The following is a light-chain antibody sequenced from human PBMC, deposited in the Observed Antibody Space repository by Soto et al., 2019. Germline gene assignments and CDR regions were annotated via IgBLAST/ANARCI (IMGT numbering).Light chain of an antibody. CDR1: QSISSY. CDR2: AAS. CDR3: LQSYSTSIT. V-gene: IGKV1-39*01. Sequence: DILMTQSPSSLSASVGDRVIITCRSRQSISSYLNWYQQKPGKAPKLLIYAASSLQSGVPSSFSGSGSGTDFTLTIRSLQPEDFATYFCLQSYSTSITFGQVTRLEIK. J-gene: IGKJ5*01.